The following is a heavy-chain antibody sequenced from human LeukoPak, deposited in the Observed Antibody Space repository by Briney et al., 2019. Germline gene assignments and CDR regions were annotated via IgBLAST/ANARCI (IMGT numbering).Heavy chain of an antibody. CDR1: GFTFDDYA. V-gene: IGHV3-9*01. J-gene: IGHJ4*02. CDR2: ISWNSGSI. Sequence: GGSLRLSCAASGFTFDDYAMHWVRQAPGKGLEWVSGISWNSGSIGYADSVKGRFTISRDNAKNSLYLQMNSLRAENTALYYCAKDLEQYADTIRDWGQGTLVTVSS. D-gene: IGHD5-12*01. CDR3: AKDLEQYADTIRD.